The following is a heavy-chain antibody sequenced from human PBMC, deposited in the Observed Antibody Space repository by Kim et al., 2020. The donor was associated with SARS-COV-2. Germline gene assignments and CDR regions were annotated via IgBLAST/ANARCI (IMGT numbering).Heavy chain of an antibody. J-gene: IGHJ4*02. CDR1: GFSLNTKGAG. Sequence: SGPTLVNPTQTLTLTCTFSGFSLNTKGAGVGWIRQPPGRDLEWLALIYWDGDKRYSPSLRNRLTITKDTSKNQVVLTLTNMDPVDTATYYCAHRLGGIGRRTGDYWGQGTLVTVSS. D-gene: IGHD1-26*01. CDR3: AHRLGGIGRRTGDY. V-gene: IGHV2-5*02. CDR2: IYWDGDK.